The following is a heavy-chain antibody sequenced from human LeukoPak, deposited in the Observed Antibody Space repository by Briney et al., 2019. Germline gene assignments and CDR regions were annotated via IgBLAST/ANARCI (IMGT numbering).Heavy chain of an antibody. D-gene: IGHD6-19*01. J-gene: IGHJ4*02. CDR2: ISSSSSYI. V-gene: IGHV3-21*04. Sequence: QPGGSLRLSCAASGFTFSSYSMNWVRQAPGKGLEWVSSISSSSSYIYYADSVKGRFTISRDNSKNTLYLQMNSLRVEDTAAYYCAKVRAPSGWFNSDYWGQGTLVTVCS. CDR3: AKVRAPSGWFNSDY. CDR1: GFTFSSYS.